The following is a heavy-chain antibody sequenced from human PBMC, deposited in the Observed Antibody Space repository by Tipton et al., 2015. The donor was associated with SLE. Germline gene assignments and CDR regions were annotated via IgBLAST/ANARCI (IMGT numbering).Heavy chain of an antibody. CDR3: ARGGKAHFYYYAMDV. V-gene: IGHV4-34*01. CDR1: GGSFGGYY. J-gene: IGHJ6*02. Sequence: AGLVKPSETLSLTCAVYGGSFGGYYWSWIRQPPGKGLEWIGEINHSGSTNYNPSLKSRVSISVDTSKNQFSLNLSSVTAADTAAYYCARGGKAHFYYYAMDVWGQGTTVTVSS. CDR2: INHSGST.